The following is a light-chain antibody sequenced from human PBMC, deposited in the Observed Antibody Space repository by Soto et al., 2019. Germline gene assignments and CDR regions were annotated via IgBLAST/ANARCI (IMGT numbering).Light chain of an antibody. Sequence: EIVLTQSPGTLSLSPGERATLSCRASQSVSSSYLAWYQQKPGQAPRLLIYGASSRATGIPDRFSGSESGTDFTLTISRLERADFAVYHCQQYGRSPYTFGQGTKLEIK. CDR2: GAS. V-gene: IGKV3-20*01. J-gene: IGKJ2*01. CDR3: QQYGRSPYT. CDR1: QSVSSSY.